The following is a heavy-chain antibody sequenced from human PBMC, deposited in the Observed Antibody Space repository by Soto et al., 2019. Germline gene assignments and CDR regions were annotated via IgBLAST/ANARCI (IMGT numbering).Heavy chain of an antibody. Sequence: EVQLVESGGGLVQPGGSLRLSCPASGFTFSSYWMSWVRQAPGKGLEWVANIKQDGSEKYYVDSVKGRFTISRDNAKNSLYLQMNSLRAEDTAVYYCASVDRNGYYYYSMDVWGKGPTVTVSS. CDR3: ASVDRNGYYYYSMDV. V-gene: IGHV3-7*01. CDR2: IKQDGSEK. J-gene: IGHJ6*03. D-gene: IGHD5-12*01. CDR1: GFTFSSYW.